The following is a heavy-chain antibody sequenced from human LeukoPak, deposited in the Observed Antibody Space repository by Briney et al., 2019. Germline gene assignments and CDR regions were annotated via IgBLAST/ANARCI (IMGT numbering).Heavy chain of an antibody. D-gene: IGHD5-24*01. CDR2: IYYSGST. Sequence: PSQTLSLTCTVSGGSISSGDYYWSWIRQPPGKGLEWIGYIYYSGSTYYNPSLKSRVTISVDTSKNQFSLKLSSVTAADTAVYYCARDEEGGDGYNYFDYWGQGTLVTVSS. J-gene: IGHJ4*02. CDR3: ARDEEGGDGYNYFDY. V-gene: IGHV4-30-4*01. CDR1: GGSISSGDYY.